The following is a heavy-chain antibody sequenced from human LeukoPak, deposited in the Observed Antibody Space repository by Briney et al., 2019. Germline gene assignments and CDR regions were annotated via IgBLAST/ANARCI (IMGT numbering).Heavy chain of an antibody. V-gene: IGHV3-48*01. D-gene: IGHD4-17*01. J-gene: IGHJ3*02. CDR3: ARDRGDYDAFDI. CDR1: GFTFGSYS. Sequence: GGSLRLSCAASGFTFGSYSMNWVRQAPGKGLEWVSYISSSSSTIYYADSVKGRFTISRDNAKNSLYLQMNSLRAEDTAVYYCARDRGDYDAFDICGQGTMVTVSS. CDR2: ISSSSSTI.